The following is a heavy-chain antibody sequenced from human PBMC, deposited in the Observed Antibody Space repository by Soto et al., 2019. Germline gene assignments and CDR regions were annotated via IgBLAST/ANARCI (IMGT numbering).Heavy chain of an antibody. CDR2: ITDSGGST. D-gene: IGHD4-17*01. J-gene: IGHJ4*02. CDR1: GFTFNNYG. Sequence: GGSLRLSCAASGFTFNNYGMSWVRQAPGKGLEWVSAITDSGGSTYYADSVKGRFTISRDNSKNTVYLQMNSLRAEDTAVYYCAKATTVVTLYYFDYWGQGTLVTVSS. V-gene: IGHV3-23*01. CDR3: AKATTVVTLYYFDY.